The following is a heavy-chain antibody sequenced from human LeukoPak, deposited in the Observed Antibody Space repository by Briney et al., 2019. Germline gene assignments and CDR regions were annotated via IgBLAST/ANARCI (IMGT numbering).Heavy chain of an antibody. D-gene: IGHD3-3*01. CDR3: ARGYFFLRFFGVVPESDWFDP. CDR1: GGSISSYY. CDR2: INHSGST. Sequence: SETLSLTCTVSGGSISSYYWSWIRQPAGKGLEWIGEINHSGSTNYNPSLKSRVTISVDTSKNQFSLKLSSVTAADTAVYYCARGYFFLRFFGVVPESDWFDPWGQGTLVTVSS. V-gene: IGHV4-34*01. J-gene: IGHJ5*02.